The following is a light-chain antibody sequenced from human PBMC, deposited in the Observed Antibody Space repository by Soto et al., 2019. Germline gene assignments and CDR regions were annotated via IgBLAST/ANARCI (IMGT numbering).Light chain of an antibody. Sequence: QSVLTQPASVSGSPGQSITISCTGTSSDVGSYNLVSWYQQHPGKAPKLMIYEGSKRPSGVSNRFSGSKSGNTASLTISGLQAEDEADYYCSSYTSITTLVFGTGTKLTVL. V-gene: IGLV2-14*02. CDR2: EGS. J-gene: IGLJ1*01. CDR3: SSYTSITTLV. CDR1: SSDVGSYNL.